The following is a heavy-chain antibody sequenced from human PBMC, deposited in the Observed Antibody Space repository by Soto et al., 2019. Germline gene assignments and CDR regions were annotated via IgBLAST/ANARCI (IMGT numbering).Heavy chain of an antibody. J-gene: IGHJ4*02. Sequence: EVQLLESGGGLVQPGRSLRLSCAASGSTFSSYAMSWVRQAPGKGLEWVSAISGSGGSTYYADSVKGRFTISRDNSKNTLYLQMNSLRAEDTAVYYCAKDRYYGSGSSDYWGQGTLVTVSS. V-gene: IGHV3-23*01. CDR2: ISGSGGST. CDR1: GSTFSSYA. CDR3: AKDRYYGSGSSDY. D-gene: IGHD3-10*01.